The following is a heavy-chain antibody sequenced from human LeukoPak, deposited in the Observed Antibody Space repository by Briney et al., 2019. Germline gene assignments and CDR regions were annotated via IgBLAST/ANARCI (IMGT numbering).Heavy chain of an antibody. Sequence: SETLSLTCAVYGRSFSGYYWSWIRQPPGKGLEWIGEINHSGSTNYNPSLKSRVTISVDTSKNQFSLKLSSVTAADTAVYYCARAAMGFSDYWGQGTLVTVSS. D-gene: IGHD5-18*01. V-gene: IGHV4-34*01. CDR2: INHSGST. CDR1: GRSFSGYY. CDR3: ARAAMGFSDY. J-gene: IGHJ4*02.